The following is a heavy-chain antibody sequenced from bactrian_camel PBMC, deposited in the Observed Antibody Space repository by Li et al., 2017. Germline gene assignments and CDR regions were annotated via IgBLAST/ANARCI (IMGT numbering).Heavy chain of an antibody. Sequence: HVQLVESGGGSVQAGGSLRLSCAVSGSITSRNRMGWFRQFSQTRYEGVAAMDSDGRTSYADSVKGRFTISRDTRQNTVYLQMNSLKSEDTARYYCASYGDKWEYKYWGQGTQVTVS. CDR3: ASYGDKWEYKY. CDR1: GSITSRNR. V-gene: IGHV3S53*01. D-gene: IGHD6*01. J-gene: IGHJ4*01. CDR2: MDSDGRT.